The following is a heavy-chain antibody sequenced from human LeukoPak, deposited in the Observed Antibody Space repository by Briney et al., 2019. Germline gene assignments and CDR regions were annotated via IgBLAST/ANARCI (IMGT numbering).Heavy chain of an antibody. CDR3: ASPIYCNSTSCSEY. J-gene: IGHJ4*02. Sequence: SETLSLTCTVSGGSISSGGYYWSWIRQHPGKGLEWIGYIYYSGSTYYNPSLKSRVTISVDTSKNQFSLKLSSVTAADTAVYYCASPIYCNSTSCSEYWGQGTLVTVSS. CDR1: GGSISSGGYY. CDR2: IYYSGST. D-gene: IGHD2-2*01. V-gene: IGHV4-31*03.